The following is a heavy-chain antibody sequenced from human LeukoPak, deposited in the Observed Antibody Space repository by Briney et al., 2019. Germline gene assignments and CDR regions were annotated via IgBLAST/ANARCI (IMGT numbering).Heavy chain of an antibody. Sequence: PSETLSLTCTVSGGSLSSYYWSWIRQPPGKGLEWIGYIYYSGSTNYNPSLKSRVTISVDTSKNQFSLKLSSVTAADTAVYYCASRGSHDAFDIWGQGTMVTVSS. D-gene: IGHD1-26*01. CDR2: IYYSGST. CDR3: ASRGSHDAFDI. CDR1: GGSLSSYY. J-gene: IGHJ3*02. V-gene: IGHV4-59*01.